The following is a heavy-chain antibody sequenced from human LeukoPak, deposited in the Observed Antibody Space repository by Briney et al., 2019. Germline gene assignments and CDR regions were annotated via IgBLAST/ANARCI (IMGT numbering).Heavy chain of an antibody. CDR2: ISGSGGST. CDR1: GFTFSSYA. J-gene: IGHJ2*01. D-gene: IGHD6-19*01. V-gene: IGHV3-23*01. CDR3: ARDLMSSGWRWYFDL. Sequence: GGSLRLSCAASGFTFSSYAMSWVRQAPGKGLEWVSVISGSGGSTYYADSVRGRFSISRDNSKNTLYLQMNSLRAEDTAVYYCARDLMSSGWRWYFDLWGRGTLVTVSS.